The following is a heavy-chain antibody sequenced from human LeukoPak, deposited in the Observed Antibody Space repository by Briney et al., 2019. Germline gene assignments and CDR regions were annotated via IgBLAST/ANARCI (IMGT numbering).Heavy chain of an antibody. CDR2: MNPNSGNT. V-gene: IGHV1-18*01. CDR1: GYTFTSYD. D-gene: IGHD4-17*01. CDR3: ARDRRDYGDYYYYYGMDV. Sequence: ASVKVSCKASGYTFTSYDINWVRQATGQGLEWMGWMNPNSGNTNYAQKLQGRVTMTTDTSTSTAYMELRSLRSDDTAVYYCARDRRDYGDYYYYYGMDVWGQGTTVTVSS. J-gene: IGHJ6*02.